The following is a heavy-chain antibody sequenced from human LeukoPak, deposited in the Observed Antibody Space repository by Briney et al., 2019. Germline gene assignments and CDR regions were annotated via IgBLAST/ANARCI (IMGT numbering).Heavy chain of an antibody. CDR2: ISYSRST. V-gene: IGHV4-39*01. Sequence: PSETLSLTCTVSGRSIIISNYYWGWIRQSPGKGLACIGKISYSRSTYYNPSLRSRVHMSVDTSTNQFSLKLSSVTAPDTAVYYGARLTDFWGQGILVSVST. CDR3: ARLTDF. CDR1: GRSIIISNYY. J-gene: IGHJ4*02.